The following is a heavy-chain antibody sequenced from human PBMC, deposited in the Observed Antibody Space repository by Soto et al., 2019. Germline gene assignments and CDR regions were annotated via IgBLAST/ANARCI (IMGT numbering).Heavy chain of an antibody. CDR3: ARDLELFPNGPRHPIGY. CDR2: ISCNGGSL. J-gene: IGHJ4*02. D-gene: IGHD2-21*01. V-gene: IGHV3-9*01. CDR1: GFIFDDYD. Sequence: GGSLRLSCAAPGFIFDDYDTYWVRQVPGKGLEWVSGISCNGGSLGYADSVKGRFTISRDNSKNTLYLQMNSLRAEDTAVYYCARDLELFPNGPRHPIGYWGQGTLVTVSS.